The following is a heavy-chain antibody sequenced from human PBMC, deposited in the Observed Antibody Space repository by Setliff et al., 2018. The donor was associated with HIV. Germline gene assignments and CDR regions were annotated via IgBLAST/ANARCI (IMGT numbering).Heavy chain of an antibody. V-gene: IGHV4-38-2*02. D-gene: IGHD4-17*01. Sequence: SSETLSLTCTVTGYSISSGYYWAWIRQPPGKGLEGIGYIYHAGNTYYNPSLKSRVTISVDTSKNQISLRLNSLTAADTAVYYCARGTTLNVVPDAFDIWGQGTMVTVSS. CDR2: IYHAGNT. J-gene: IGHJ3*02. CDR1: GYSISSGYY. CDR3: ARGTTLNVVPDAFDI.